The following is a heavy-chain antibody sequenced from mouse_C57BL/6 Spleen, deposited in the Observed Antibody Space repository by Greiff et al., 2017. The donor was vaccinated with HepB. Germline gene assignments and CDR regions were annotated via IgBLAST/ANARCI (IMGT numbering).Heavy chain of an antibody. CDR2: ISDGGSYT. CDR3: ARDQVNYYGSSYSYFDY. Sequence: EVQGVESGGGLVKPGGSLKLSCAASGFTFSSYAMSWVRQTPEKRLEWVATISDGGSYTYYPDNVKGRFTISRDNAKNNLYLQMSHLKSEDTAMYYCARDQVNYYGSSYSYFDYWGQGTTLTVSS. J-gene: IGHJ2*01. D-gene: IGHD1-1*01. V-gene: IGHV5-4*01. CDR1: GFTFSSYA.